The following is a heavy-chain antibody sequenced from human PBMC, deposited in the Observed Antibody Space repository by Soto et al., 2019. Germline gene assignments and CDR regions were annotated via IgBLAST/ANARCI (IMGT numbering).Heavy chain of an antibody. V-gene: IGHV4-31*03. D-gene: IGHD2-2*01. J-gene: IGHJ4*02. CDR3: ARDASPSWHYLDY. CDR1: GGSISSGGYY. Sequence: QVQLQESGPGLVKPSQTLSLTCTVSGGSISSGGYYWSWIRQHPEQGLEWIGHIYHSGNTYYNPSLKSRVTISVDTSKNQFSLKLSSVTAADTAVYYCARDASPSWHYLDYWGQGTLVTVS. CDR2: IYHSGNT.